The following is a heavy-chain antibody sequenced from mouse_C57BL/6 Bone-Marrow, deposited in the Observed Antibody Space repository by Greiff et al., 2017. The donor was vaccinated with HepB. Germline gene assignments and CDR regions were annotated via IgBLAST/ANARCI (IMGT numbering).Heavy chain of an antibody. CDR1: GFNIKDDY. Sequence: VQLKESGAELVRPGASVKLSCTASGFNIKDDYMHWVKQRPEQGLEWIGWIDPENGDTENASKFQGKATITADTSSNTAYLQLSSLTSEDTAVYYCTSDYGRDYAMDYWGQGTSVTVSS. CDR3: TSDYGRDYAMDY. V-gene: IGHV14-4*01. J-gene: IGHJ4*01. CDR2: IDPENGDT. D-gene: IGHD1-1*01.